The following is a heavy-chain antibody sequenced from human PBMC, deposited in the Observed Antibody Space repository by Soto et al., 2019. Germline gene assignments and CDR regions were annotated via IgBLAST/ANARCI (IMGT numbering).Heavy chain of an antibody. CDR3: ARRSAVTTSHSFDI. CDR2: IRSTDSSI. Sequence: QEQLVESGGGLVKPGGSLRLSCAASGFTFSDYSMSWIRQAPGKGLEWISYIRSTDSSIFYADSVKGRFTISRDNARSSLYLQMDSLRAKDTAVYYCARRSAVTTSHSFDIWGQGTMVTASS. CDR1: GFTFSDYS. D-gene: IGHD4-17*01. V-gene: IGHV3-11*01. J-gene: IGHJ3*02.